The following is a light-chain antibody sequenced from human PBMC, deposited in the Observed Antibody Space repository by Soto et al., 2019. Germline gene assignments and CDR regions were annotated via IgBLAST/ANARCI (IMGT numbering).Light chain of an antibody. Sequence: QSVLTQPPSVSAAPGQKVTVSCSGSSSNIGDNHVSWYQQLPGTAPKLLIYDSSKRPSGIPDRFSGSKSGTSATLAISGLQTWDEADYYCGSWDSSLTGAAFGGGTKLTVL. V-gene: IGLV1-51*01. J-gene: IGLJ2*01. CDR1: SSNIGDNH. CDR2: DSS. CDR3: GSWDSSLTGAA.